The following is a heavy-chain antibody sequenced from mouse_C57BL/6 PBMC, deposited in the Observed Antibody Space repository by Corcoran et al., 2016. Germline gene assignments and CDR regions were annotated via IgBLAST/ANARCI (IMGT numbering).Heavy chain of an antibody. CDR2: IYPGSGNT. CDR1: GYTFTDYY. D-gene: IGHD2-4*01. V-gene: IGHV1-76*01. J-gene: IGHJ4*01. CDR3: ARSGYDYAEAMDY. Sequence: QVQLKQSGAELVRPGASVKLSCKASGYTFTDYYINWVKQRPGQGLEWIARIYPGSGNTYYNEKFKGKATLTAEKSSSTAYMQLSSLTSEDSAVYFCARSGYDYAEAMDYWGQGTSVTVSS.